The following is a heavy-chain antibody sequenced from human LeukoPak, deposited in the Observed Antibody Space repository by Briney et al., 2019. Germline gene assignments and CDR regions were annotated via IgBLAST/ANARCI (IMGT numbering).Heavy chain of an antibody. CDR1: GYSFTSYW. V-gene: IGHV5-51*01. D-gene: IGHD2-15*01. Sequence: GESLKISCKGSGYSFTSYWIGWVRQMPGKGLEWMGIIYPGDSETRYSPSFQGQVTISADKSISTAYLQWSSLKASDTAMYYCARPGYCSGGSCYWDYWGQGTLVTVSS. CDR2: IYPGDSET. CDR3: ARPGYCSGGSCYWDY. J-gene: IGHJ4*02.